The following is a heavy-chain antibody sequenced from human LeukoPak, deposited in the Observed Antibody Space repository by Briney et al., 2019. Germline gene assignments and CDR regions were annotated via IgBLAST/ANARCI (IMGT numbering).Heavy chain of an antibody. J-gene: IGHJ6*02. D-gene: IGHD1-14*01. CDR3: ASENLAYYGMDV. CDR2: IIPIFGTA. CDR1: GGTFSSYA. V-gene: IGHV1-69*13. Sequence: ASVKVSCKASGGTFSSYAISWVRQAPGQGLDWMGGIIPIFGTANYAQKFQGRVTITADESTSTAYMELSSPRSEDTAVYYCASENLAYYGMDVWGQGTTVTVSS.